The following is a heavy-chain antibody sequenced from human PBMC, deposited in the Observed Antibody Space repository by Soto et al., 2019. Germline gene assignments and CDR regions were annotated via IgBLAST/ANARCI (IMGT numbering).Heavy chain of an antibody. J-gene: IGHJ4*02. V-gene: IGHV3-30*18. CDR1: GFTFSSYG. D-gene: IGHD2-2*02. CDR2: ISYDGSNK. Sequence: GGSLRLSCAASGFTFSSYGMHWVRQAPGKGLEWVAVISYDGSNKYYADSVKGRFTISRDNSKNTLYLQMSSLRAEDTAVYYCAKSPDCSSTSRYTFFDYWGQGTLVTVSS. CDR3: AKSPDCSSTSRYTFFDY.